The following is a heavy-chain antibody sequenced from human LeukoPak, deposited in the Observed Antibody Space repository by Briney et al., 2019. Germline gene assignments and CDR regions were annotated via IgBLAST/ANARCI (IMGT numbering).Heavy chain of an antibody. V-gene: IGHV4-59*08. CDR2: IYYSGST. CDR3: ARVGTPVDY. Sequence: SETLSLTCTVSGGSISSYYWSWIRQPPGKGLEWIGYIYYSGSTNYNPSLKSRVTISVDTSKNQFSLKLSSVTAADTAVYYCARVGTPVDYWGQGTLVTVSS. D-gene: IGHD4-23*01. CDR1: GGSISSYY. J-gene: IGHJ4*02.